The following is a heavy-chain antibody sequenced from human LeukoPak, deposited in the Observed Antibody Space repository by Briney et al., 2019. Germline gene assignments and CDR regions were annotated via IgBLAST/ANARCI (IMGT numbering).Heavy chain of an antibody. J-gene: IGHJ6*02. CDR1: GFTFSSYS. V-gene: IGHV3-21*01. CDR2: ISRSSSYI. Sequence: GGSLRLSCAASGFTFSSYSMNWVRQAPGKGLEWVSSISRSSSYIYYADSVKGRFTISRDNAKNSLYLQMNSLRAEDTAVYYCAKEERHFDWLSYGMDVWGQGTTVTVSS. D-gene: IGHD3-9*01. CDR3: AKEERHFDWLSYGMDV.